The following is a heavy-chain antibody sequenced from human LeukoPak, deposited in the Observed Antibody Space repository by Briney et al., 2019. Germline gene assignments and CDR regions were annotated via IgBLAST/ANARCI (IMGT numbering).Heavy chain of an antibody. V-gene: IGHV3-48*02. CDR2: ITGSSSTI. Sequence: GGSLRLSCAASGFTFSSYSMNWVRQAPGKGLEWVSYITGSSSTIYYADSVKGRFTISRDNAKNSLYLQMNSLRDEDTAVYYCARPRGSYYRDAFDIWGQGTVVTVSS. D-gene: IGHD1-26*01. J-gene: IGHJ3*02. CDR1: GFTFSSYS. CDR3: ARPRGSYYRDAFDI.